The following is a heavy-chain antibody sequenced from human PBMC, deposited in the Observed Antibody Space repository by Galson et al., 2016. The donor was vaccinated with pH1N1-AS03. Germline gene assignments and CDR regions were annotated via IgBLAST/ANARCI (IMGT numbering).Heavy chain of an antibody. D-gene: IGHD3-22*01. CDR1: GYSISSGFH. J-gene: IGHJ6*02. CDR2: ISHSGNT. CDR3: ARDGQLWPHYYPLDV. Sequence: ETLSLTCAVSGYSISSGFHWAWVRQPPSKGLEWIGTISHSGNTYYNPSLKSRVTMSVDTSKNQFSLKLSSVTAADAAVYYCARDGQLWPHYYPLDVWGQGTTVTVSS. V-gene: IGHV4-38-2*02.